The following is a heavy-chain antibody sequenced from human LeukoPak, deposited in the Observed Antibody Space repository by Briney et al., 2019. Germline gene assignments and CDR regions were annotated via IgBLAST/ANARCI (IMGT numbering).Heavy chain of an antibody. D-gene: IGHD3-22*01. CDR1: EYSFTDYY. J-gene: IGHJ4*02. V-gene: IGHV1-2*02. Sequence: ASVKVSCKASEYSFTDYYIHWVRQAPGQGLEWMGWINPNSGGTNSAQKFQVRITQTRDTSISTAYMELSRLGPDDTAVYYCAAGPVYDYFEFWGQGTLVTVSS. CDR2: INPNSGGT. CDR3: AAGPVYDYFEF.